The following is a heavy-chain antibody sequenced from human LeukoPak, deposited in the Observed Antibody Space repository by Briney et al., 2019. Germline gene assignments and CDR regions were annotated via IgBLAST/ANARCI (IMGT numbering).Heavy chain of an antibody. V-gene: IGHV3-21*01. J-gene: IGHJ4*02. D-gene: IGHD3-10*01. CDR3: GRDDRVHGLGSYYNVLLFDY. CDR1: GFTFSSYS. Sequence: GGALRLSCAASGFTFSSYSMNSVRQAPGKGLKWVSSISSSSSYIYYADSVKGRFTISRDNAKNSLYLQMNSLRAEDTAVYYCGRDDRVHGLGSYYNVLLFDYWGQGTLVTVSS. CDR2: ISSSSSYI.